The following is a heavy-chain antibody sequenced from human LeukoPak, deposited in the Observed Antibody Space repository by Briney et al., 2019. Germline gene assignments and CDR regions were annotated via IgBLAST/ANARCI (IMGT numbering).Heavy chain of an antibody. Sequence: GGSLRLSCAASGFHFSTYAINWVRQAPGKGLEWVSSISTTSTYIFYADSLKGRFTISRDNAKNSVYLQMNSLRPEDTAVYYCSRDRLGGLDYWGQGTLVTVSS. CDR3: SRDRLGGLDY. CDR1: GFHFSTYA. V-gene: IGHV3-21*01. CDR2: ISTTSTYI. J-gene: IGHJ4*02. D-gene: IGHD5-12*01.